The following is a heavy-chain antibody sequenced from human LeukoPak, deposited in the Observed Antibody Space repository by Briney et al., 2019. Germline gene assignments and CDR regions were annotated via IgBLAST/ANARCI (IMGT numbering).Heavy chain of an antibody. CDR1: GFTFDDYA. Sequence: GRSLRLSCAASGFTFDDYAMHWVRQAPGRGLEWVSGISWNSGSIGYADSVKGRFTISRDNSKNTLYLQMNSLRAEDTAVYYCARDREAVAGTGAFDIWGQGTMVTVSS. CDR2: ISWNSGSI. CDR3: ARDREAVAGTGAFDI. J-gene: IGHJ3*02. V-gene: IGHV3-9*01. D-gene: IGHD6-19*01.